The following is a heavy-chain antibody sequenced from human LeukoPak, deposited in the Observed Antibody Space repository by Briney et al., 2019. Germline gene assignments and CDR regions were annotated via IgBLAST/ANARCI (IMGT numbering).Heavy chain of an antibody. Sequence: SVKVSCKASGGTFSSYAISWVRQAPGQGLEWMGGIIPIFGTANYAQKFQGRVTITADESTSTAYMELSSLRSEDTAVYYCARDESSGYYYPYYYYGMDVWGQGTTVTVSS. CDR1: GGTFSSYA. V-gene: IGHV1-69*13. D-gene: IGHD3-22*01. CDR2: IIPIFGTA. J-gene: IGHJ6*02. CDR3: ARDESSGYYYPYYYYGMDV.